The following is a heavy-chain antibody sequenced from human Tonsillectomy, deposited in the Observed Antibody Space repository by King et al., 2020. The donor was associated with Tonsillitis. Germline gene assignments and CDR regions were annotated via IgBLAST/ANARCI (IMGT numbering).Heavy chain of an antibody. D-gene: IGHD5-18*01. CDR3: ARHGSPQYSYGQLDF. V-gene: IGHV5-51*01. J-gene: IGHJ4*02. CDR1: GYSFTSYW. CDR2: IYPGDSDT. Sequence: QLVQSGAEGKKPGQSLKISCKGSGYSFTSYWIAWVRQMPGKGLEWMGIIYPGDSDTRYSPSFQGQVTNSADKSISTAYLQWSSLKASDTAIYYCARHGSPQYSYGQLDFWGQGTLVTVSA.